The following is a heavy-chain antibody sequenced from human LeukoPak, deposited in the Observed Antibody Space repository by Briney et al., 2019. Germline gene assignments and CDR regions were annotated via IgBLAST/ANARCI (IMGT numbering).Heavy chain of an antibody. CDR3: ARGWFDR. Sequence: PSETLSLTCTVSGGSINSNYWSWIRQSPGKGLEWIGNSYYTGSTNYNPSFKSRVTISVDTSKSQFSLSLTSVTAADTAVYYCARGWFDRWGQGILVTVSP. CDR2: SYYTGST. CDR1: GGSINSNY. V-gene: IGHV4-59*01. J-gene: IGHJ5*02.